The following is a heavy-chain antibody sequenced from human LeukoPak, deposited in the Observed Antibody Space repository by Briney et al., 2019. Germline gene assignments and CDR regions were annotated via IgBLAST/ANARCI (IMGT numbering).Heavy chain of an antibody. J-gene: IGHJ3*02. Sequence: SETLSLTCSVSGYSISSGYYWGWIRQPPGKGLEWIGYIYYSGSTNYNPSLKSRVTISIDTSKNQFSLKLSSVTAADTAVYYCARDAYIVGANDAFDIWGQGTMVTVSS. CDR3: ARDAYIVGANDAFDI. CDR2: IYYSGST. D-gene: IGHD1-26*01. V-gene: IGHV4-61*01. CDR1: GYSISSGYY.